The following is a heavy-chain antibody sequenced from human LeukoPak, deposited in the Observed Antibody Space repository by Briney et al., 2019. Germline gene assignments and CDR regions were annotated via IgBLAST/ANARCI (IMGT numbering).Heavy chain of an antibody. CDR1: RGSISTFY. Sequence: SETLSLTCTVSRGSISTFYWSWIRQPAGKGLEWIGRIFASRPANYNPSLKSPITLSVDTSKNVVSLKLTSVTAADTAVYYCARGRSYSSGWFVDYWGQGTPVTVSS. CDR2: IFASRPA. D-gene: IGHD6-19*01. V-gene: IGHV4-4*07. J-gene: IGHJ4*02. CDR3: ARGRSYSSGWFVDY.